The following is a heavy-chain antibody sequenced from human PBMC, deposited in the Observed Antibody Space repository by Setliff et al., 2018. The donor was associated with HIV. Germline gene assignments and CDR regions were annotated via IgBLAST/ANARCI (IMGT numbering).Heavy chain of an antibody. CDR2: IYHSGST. V-gene: IGHV4-38-2*01. CDR3: ARAPFYYGSGSYQTFDY. J-gene: IGHJ4*02. Sequence: SETLSLTCAVSGYSINSGYYWGWIRQPPGKGLEWIGTIYHSGSTYYNPSLKSRVTISVDMSKNQFSLKLSSVTAADTAVYYCARAPFYYGSGSYQTFDYWGQGTLVTVSS. D-gene: IGHD3-10*01. CDR1: GYSINSGYY.